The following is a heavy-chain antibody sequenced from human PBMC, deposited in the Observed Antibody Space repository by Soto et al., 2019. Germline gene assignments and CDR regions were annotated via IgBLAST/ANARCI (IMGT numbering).Heavy chain of an antibody. CDR3: SRDQSLGQPVAFDV. J-gene: IGHJ3*01. Sequence: EVQLVESGGGLVTPGGSLRVSCAASGFTFRSYSMNWVRQAPGKGLEWISTISSNSAYIYYADSVEGRFTISRDKARNSVYLKLNSLRAEDTAIYYCSRDQSLGQPVAFDVWGQGTMVTVSS. CDR2: ISSNSAYI. CDR1: GFTFRSYS. V-gene: IGHV3-21*01.